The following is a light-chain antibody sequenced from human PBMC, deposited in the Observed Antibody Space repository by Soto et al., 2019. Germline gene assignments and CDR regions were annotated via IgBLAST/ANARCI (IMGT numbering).Light chain of an antibody. J-gene: IGKJ1*01. V-gene: IGKV1-5*01. CDR1: ESIRTW. CDR3: QQYNNYPRT. Sequence: IQMSHSPSTLSASIGDRVTITCRASESIRTWLAWYQHKPGKAPKFLIYDASSLESGVPSRFSGSGSGTEFTLTISNLQPDDFATYFCQQYNNYPRTFGHVSKVDIK. CDR2: DAS.